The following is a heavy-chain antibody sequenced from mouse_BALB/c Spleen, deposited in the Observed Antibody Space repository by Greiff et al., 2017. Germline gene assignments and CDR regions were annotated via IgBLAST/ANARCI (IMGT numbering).Heavy chain of an antibody. Sequence: EVQLQQSGAELVKPGASVKLSCTASGFNIKDTYMHWVKQRPEQGLEWIGRIDPANGNTKYDPKFQGKATITADTSSNTAYLQLSSRTSEDTAVYYCASGSSYPYYFDYWGQGTTLTVSS. CDR1: GFNIKDTY. D-gene: IGHD1-1*01. CDR3: ASGSSYPYYFDY. V-gene: IGHV14-3*02. CDR2: IDPANGNT. J-gene: IGHJ2*01.